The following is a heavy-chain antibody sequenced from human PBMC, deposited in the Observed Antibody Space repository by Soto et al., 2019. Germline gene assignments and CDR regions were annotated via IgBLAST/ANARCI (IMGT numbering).Heavy chain of an antibody. CDR3: ARRHSRSGVYYYGMDV. J-gene: IGHJ6*02. V-gene: IGHV4-31*03. Sequence: SETLSLTCTVSGGSISNANYYWSWIRHHPGKGLEWIGYIYYTGTTYYSPSLESRVAISVDTSQNQFSLKLGAVTAADTAVYYCARRHSRSGVYYYGMDVWGQGTTVTVSS. CDR2: IYYTGTT. CDR1: GGSISNANYY. D-gene: IGHD3-10*01.